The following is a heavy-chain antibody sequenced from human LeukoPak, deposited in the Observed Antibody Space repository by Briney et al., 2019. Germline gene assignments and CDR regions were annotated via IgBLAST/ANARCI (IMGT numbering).Heavy chain of an antibody. CDR3: ARVPHCSGGSCNNFDY. CDR1: GFTFSSYS. V-gene: IGHV3-21*01. Sequence: GGSLRLSCAASGFTFSSYSMNWVRQAPGKGLEWVSSISSSSSYIYYADSVKGRFTISRDNAKNSLYLQMNSLRAEDTAVYYCARVPHCSGGSCNNFDYWGQGTLVTVSS. D-gene: IGHD2-15*01. CDR2: ISSSSSYI. J-gene: IGHJ4*02.